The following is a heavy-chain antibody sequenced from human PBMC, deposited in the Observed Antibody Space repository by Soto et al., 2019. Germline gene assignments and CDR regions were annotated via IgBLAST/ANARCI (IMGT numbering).Heavy chain of an antibody. J-gene: IGHJ6*02. CDR1: GYTFTRYD. CDR2: ISAYNGNT. D-gene: IGHD2-2*01. V-gene: IGHV1-18*04. Sequence: QVQLVQSGAEVKKPGASVKVSCKAAGYTFTRYDISWVRQAPGQGLEWMGWISAYNGNTNYTQKLQGRVTMTTDTSTSTAYMELRSLRSDDTAVYYCARGPIAVVPAALYYYSYGIDVWGQGTTVTVS. CDR3: ARGPIAVVPAALYYYSYGIDV.